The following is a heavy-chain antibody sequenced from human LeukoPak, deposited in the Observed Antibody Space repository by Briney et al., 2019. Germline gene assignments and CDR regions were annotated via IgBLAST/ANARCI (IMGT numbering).Heavy chain of an antibody. V-gene: IGHV3-23*01. CDR2: ISGSGGST. J-gene: IGHJ4*02. CDR3: SQDYSSSYPATPAPGVY. CDR1: GFTFSTYG. Sequence: PGGSLRLSCAVSGFTFSTYGMTWVRQAPGKGLEWVSTISGSGGSTRYADSVKGRFTISRDNSKNTLYLQMNSLRAEDTAIYYCSQDYSSSYPATPAPGVYGGQGVLSPSPQ. D-gene: IGHD6-6*01.